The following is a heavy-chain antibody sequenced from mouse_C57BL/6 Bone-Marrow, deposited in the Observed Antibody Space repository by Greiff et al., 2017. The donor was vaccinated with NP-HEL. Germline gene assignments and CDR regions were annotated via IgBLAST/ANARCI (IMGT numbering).Heavy chain of an antibody. D-gene: IGHD5-1-1*01. CDR2: FNPYNGDT. J-gene: IGHJ2*01. Sequence: VQLQQSGPELVKPGDSVKISCKASGYSFTGYFMNWVIQSHGKSLQWIGRFNPYNGDTFYNQKFKGKATLTVDKSSSTAHMELRSLTAEDSAVYYCARNTPFDYWGQGTTLTVSS. V-gene: IGHV1-20*01. CDR1: GYSFTGYF. CDR3: ARNTPFDY.